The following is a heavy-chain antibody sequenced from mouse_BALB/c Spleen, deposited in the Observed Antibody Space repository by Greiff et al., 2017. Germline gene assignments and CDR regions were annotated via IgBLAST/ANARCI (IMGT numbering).Heavy chain of an antibody. V-gene: IGHV3-2*02. CDR2: ISYSGST. J-gene: IGHJ4*01. CDR1: GYSITSDYV. CDR3: ARSGRYYAMDY. D-gene: IGHD3-1*01. Sequence: EVQLQESGPGLVKPSQSLSLTCTVTGYSITSDYVWNWVRQPPGNILEWMGYISYSGSTSYNPSLKSRISITRDTSKNQYFLQLNSVTTEDTATYYCARSGRYYAMDYWGQGTSVTVSS.